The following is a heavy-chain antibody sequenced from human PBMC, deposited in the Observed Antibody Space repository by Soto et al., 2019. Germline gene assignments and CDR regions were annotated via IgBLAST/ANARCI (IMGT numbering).Heavy chain of an antibody. D-gene: IGHD3-22*01. J-gene: IGHJ4*02. CDR2: ISSSSTI. Sequence: GGSLRLSCAASGFTFSSYSMNWVRQAPGKGLEWVSYISSSSTIYYADSVKGRFTISRDNAKNSLYLQMNSLRAEDTAVYYCARAPVYYYDSSGYFWGQGTLVTVSS. V-gene: IGHV3-48*04. CDR3: ARAPVYYYDSSGYF. CDR1: GFTFSSYS.